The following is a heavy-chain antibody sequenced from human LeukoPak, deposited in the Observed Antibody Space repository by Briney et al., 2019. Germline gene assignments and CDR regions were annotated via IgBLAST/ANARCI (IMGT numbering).Heavy chain of an antibody. Sequence: SETLSLTCTVSGYSISSGYYWGWIRQPPGKGLEWIGSIYHSGSTYYNPSLKSRVTISVDTSKNQFSLKLSSVTAADTAVYYCARDNAYYGSGRNKWFDPWGQGTLVTVSS. CDR2: IYHSGST. D-gene: IGHD3-10*01. CDR1: GYSISSGYY. J-gene: IGHJ5*02. V-gene: IGHV4-38-2*02. CDR3: ARDNAYYGSGRNKWFDP.